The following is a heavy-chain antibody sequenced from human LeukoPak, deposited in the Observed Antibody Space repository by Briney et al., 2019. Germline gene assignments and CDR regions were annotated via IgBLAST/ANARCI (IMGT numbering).Heavy chain of an antibody. D-gene: IGHD5-18*01. V-gene: IGHV1-8*01. CDR2: MNPNSGNT. CDR1: GYTFTSYD. J-gene: IGHJ5*02. CDR3: ARGVGGYSYGLGAYWFDP. Sequence: ASVKVSCKASGYTFTSYDINWVRQATGPGLEWMGWMNPNSGNTGYAQKFQGRVTMTSNTSISTAYTELSSLRSEDTAVYYCARGVGGYSYGLGAYWFDPWGQGTLVTVSS.